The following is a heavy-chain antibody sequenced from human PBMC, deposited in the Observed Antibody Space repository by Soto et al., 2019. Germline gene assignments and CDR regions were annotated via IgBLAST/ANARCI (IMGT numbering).Heavy chain of an antibody. CDR1: GDSISSYY. Sequence: QVQLQESGPGLVKPSETLSLTCTVSGDSISSYYWSWIRQPPGKGLEWIGDISYRGSTNQNPSLKSRVTISLDTSKSQFSLKLSSVTAADTAVYYCARGYCSGGRCPKLWYFDLWGRGTLVTVSS. J-gene: IGHJ2*01. CDR2: ISYRGST. CDR3: ARGYCSGGRCPKLWYFDL. V-gene: IGHV4-59*01. D-gene: IGHD2-15*01.